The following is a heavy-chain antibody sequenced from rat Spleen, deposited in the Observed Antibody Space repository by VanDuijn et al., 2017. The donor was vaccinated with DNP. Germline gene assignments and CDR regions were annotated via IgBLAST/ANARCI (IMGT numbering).Heavy chain of an antibody. D-gene: IGHD4-1*01. J-gene: IGHJ2*01. CDR2: IGTGGTT. V-gene: IGHV2-4*01. CDR1: GFSLTSYG. CDR3: ARDWDGYNIDY. Sequence: QVQLKESGPGLVQPSQTLSLTCTVSGFSLTSYGVIWVRQPPGRGLEWMGIIGTGGTTEYNPILKSRLSISRDTSKSQVFLRMNSLQSEDTATYYCARDWDGYNIDYWGQGVMVTVSS.